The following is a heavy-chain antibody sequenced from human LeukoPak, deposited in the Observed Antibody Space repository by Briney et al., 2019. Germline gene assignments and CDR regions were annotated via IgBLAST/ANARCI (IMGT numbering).Heavy chain of an antibody. D-gene: IGHD2-21*01. CDR2: INPDGRST. V-gene: IGHV3-74*01. Sequence: PGGSLRLSCSASGFTFSSYAMHWVRQAPGEGLVWVSRINPDGRSTSHADSVKGRFTMSRDNARDTLYLQMNSLRAEDTAVYYCARGPLSGGAIQFDSWGQGTLVTVFS. J-gene: IGHJ4*02. CDR1: GFTFSSYA. CDR3: ARGPLSGGAIQFDS.